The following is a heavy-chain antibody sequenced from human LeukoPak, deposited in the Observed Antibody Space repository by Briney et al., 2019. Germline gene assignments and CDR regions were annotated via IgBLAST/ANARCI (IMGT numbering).Heavy chain of an antibody. CDR3: AREDSSSWYWFDP. V-gene: IGHV4-39*07. D-gene: IGHD6-13*01. CDR2: IYYSGST. CDR1: GGSIGSSSYY. J-gene: IGHJ5*02. Sequence: PSETLSLTCTVSGGSIGSSSYYWGWIRQPPGKGLEWIGSIYYSGSTYYNPSLKSRVTISVDTSKNQFSLKLSSVTAADTAVYYCAREDSSSWYWFDPWGQGTLVTVSS.